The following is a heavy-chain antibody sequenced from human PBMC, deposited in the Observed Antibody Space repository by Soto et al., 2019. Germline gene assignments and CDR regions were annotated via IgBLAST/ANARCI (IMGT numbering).Heavy chain of an antibody. Sequence: QVQVVQSGAEVTEPGASVKVSCKASGYSSSNYYTHWVRQAPGQGLEWMGIVNPYGASSNYAQSFQGRVTLTRDTSTNTDYMDLSRLTSDDTAVYYCASVTTIWSNWGQGTLVTVSS. CDR3: ASVTTIWSN. D-gene: IGHD2-21*02. V-gene: IGHV1-46*01. CDR2: VNPYGASS. J-gene: IGHJ4*02. CDR1: GYSSSNYY.